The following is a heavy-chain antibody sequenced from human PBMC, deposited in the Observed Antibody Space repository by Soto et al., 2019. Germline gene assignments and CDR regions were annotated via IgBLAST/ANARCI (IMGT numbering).Heavy chain of an antibody. Sequence: SETLSLTCTVSGGSISSSSYYWGGIRQPPGKGLEWIGSIYYSGSTYYNPSLKSRVTISVDTSKNQFSLKLSSVTAADTDVYYCANIAVGAAAATVGSYYYYMDVWGKGTTVTVSS. CDR2: IYYSGST. CDR1: GGSISSSSYY. J-gene: IGHJ6*03. CDR3: ANIAVGAAAATVGSYYYYMDV. D-gene: IGHD6-13*01. V-gene: IGHV4-39*01.